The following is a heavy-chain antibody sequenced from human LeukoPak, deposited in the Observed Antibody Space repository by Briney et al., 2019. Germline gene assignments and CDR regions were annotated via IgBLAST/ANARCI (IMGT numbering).Heavy chain of an antibody. V-gene: IGHV3-23*01. Sequence: GGSLRLSCAASGFTFSSYGMSWVRQAPGKGLEWVSAISGSGGSTYYADSVKGRFTISRDNAKNSLYLQMNSLKTEDTAVYYCTRAAEIEGFDYWGQGTLVTVSS. D-gene: IGHD1-14*01. CDR3: TRAAEIEGFDY. CDR1: GFTFSSYG. CDR2: ISGSGGST. J-gene: IGHJ4*02.